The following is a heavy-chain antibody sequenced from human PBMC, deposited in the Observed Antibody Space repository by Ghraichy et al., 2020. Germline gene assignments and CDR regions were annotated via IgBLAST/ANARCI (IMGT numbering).Heavy chain of an antibody. CDR1: GDSITTTNW. D-gene: IGHD4-23*01. CDR3: ARVGGNYGGTGSFDY. J-gene: IGHJ4*02. V-gene: IGHV4-4*02. Sequence: SETLSLTCAVSGDSITTTNWWNWVRQSPGKGLEWIGQIYHSGSTNYNPSLKSRVTISVDKSKNQFSLKLSSVTAADTAVYYCARVGGNYGGTGSFDYWGQGTLVTVSS. CDR2: IYHSGST.